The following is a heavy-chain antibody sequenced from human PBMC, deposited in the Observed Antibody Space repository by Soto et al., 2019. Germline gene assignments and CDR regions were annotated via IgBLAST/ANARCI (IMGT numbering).Heavy chain of an antibody. CDR3: ARAHSPDYGGNVGYYFDY. CDR1: GGTFSSYA. CDR2: IIPIFGTA. D-gene: IGHD4-17*01. J-gene: IGHJ4*02. Sequence: VASVKVSCKASGGTFSSYAISWVRQAPGQGLEWMGGIIPIFGTANYAQKFQGRVTITADESTSTAYMELSSLRSEDTAVYYCARAHSPDYGGNVGYYFDYWGQGTLVTVSS. V-gene: IGHV1-69*13.